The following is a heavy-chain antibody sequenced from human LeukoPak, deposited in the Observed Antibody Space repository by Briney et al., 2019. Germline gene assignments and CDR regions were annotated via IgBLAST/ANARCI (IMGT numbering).Heavy chain of an antibody. D-gene: IGHD5-24*01. CDR1: GCTFNSHW. V-gene: IGHV3-7*01. CDR3: ARDGRDGYIDY. J-gene: IGHJ4*02. Sequence: AGSLRLSCAASGCTFNSHWLSWVRQAPGKGLEWVANIKEDGSKKYYVDSVKGRFTISRDNAKNSLYLQMNSPRAEDTAVYYCARDGRDGYIDYWGQGTLVTVSS. CDR2: IKEDGSKK.